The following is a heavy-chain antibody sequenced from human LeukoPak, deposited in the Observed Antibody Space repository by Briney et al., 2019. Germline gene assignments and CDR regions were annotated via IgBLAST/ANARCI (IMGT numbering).Heavy chain of an antibody. D-gene: IGHD3-3*01. CDR1: GFTSSSYA. J-gene: IGHJ5*02. CDR2: ISGSGGST. V-gene: IGHV3-23*01. Sequence: GRSLRLSCAASGFTSSSYAMSWVPDAPRGRGWWGLSISGSGGSTYYAGSVKGRFTISRDTSKNTLYLQMNSLRGEDTAVYYCAKEYDFWANNWFDPWGQGTLVTVSS. CDR3: AKEYDFWANNWFDP.